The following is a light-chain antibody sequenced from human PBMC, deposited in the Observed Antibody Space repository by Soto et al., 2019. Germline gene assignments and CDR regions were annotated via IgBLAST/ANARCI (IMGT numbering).Light chain of an antibody. V-gene: IGKV3-20*01. CDR1: QSVSSSY. CDR2: GAS. J-gene: IGKJ3*01. Sequence: EIVLTQSPGTLSLSPGERATLSCRASQSVSSSYLAWYQQKPGQAPRLLIYGASSRATGIPDRFSGSGSGTDFTLTISRPVPEDFAVYYCQQYASSPFTFGPGTKVDIK. CDR3: QQYASSPFT.